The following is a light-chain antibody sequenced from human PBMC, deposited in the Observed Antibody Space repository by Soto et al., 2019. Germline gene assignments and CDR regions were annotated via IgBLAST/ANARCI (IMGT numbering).Light chain of an antibody. CDR2: GNN. Sequence: QSVATQPPSVSGDPGQRVTISCTGSSSNIGAGYDVHWYQQFPGTAPKLLIYGNNNRPSGVTDRFSGSKSGTSASLDITGLQAEDEADYYCQSFDTRLNSVVFGGGTKVTVL. J-gene: IGLJ2*01. V-gene: IGLV1-40*01. CDR3: QSFDTRLNSVV. CDR1: SSNIGAGYD.